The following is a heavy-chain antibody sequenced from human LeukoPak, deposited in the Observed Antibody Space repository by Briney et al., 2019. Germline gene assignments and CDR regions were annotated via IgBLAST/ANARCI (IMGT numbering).Heavy chain of an antibody. V-gene: IGHV3-48*01. D-gene: IGHD6-13*01. CDR1: GFTFSSYS. CDR2: ISSSSSTI. Sequence: GGSLRLSCAASGFTFSSYSMNWVRQAPGKGLEWVSYISSSSSTIYYADSVKGRFTISRDNAKNSLYLQMNSLRAEDTAVYYCHSSSWYDYYYYMDVWGKGTTVTISS. J-gene: IGHJ6*03. CDR3: HSSSWYDYYYYMDV.